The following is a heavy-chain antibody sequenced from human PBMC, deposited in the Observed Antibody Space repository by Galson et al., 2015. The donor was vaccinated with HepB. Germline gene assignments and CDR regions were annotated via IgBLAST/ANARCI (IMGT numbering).Heavy chain of an antibody. V-gene: IGHV3-33*01. J-gene: IGHJ4*02. CDR1: GFTFNYYG. CDR2: IWYDGSIK. CDR3: ARDGSTTLRLEQ. Sequence: SLRLSCAASGFTFNYYGIHWVRQPPGRGLEWVAVIWYDGSIKYYVDSVKGRFTISRDNSRNTVYLQMNNLRAEDTAVYYCARDGSTTLRLEQWGQGTLVTVSS. D-gene: IGHD2-2*01.